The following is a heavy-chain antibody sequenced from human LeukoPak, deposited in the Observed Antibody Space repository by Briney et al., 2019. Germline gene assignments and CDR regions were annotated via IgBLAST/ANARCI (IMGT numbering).Heavy chain of an antibody. J-gene: IGHJ6*04. CDR1: GFTFSSYE. V-gene: IGHV3-48*03. D-gene: IGHD3/OR15-3a*01. CDR2: IGSSGSSI. CDR3: ARWTDV. Sequence: GGSLRLSCAASGFTFSSYEMNWVRQAPGKGPEWVSYIGSSGSSIYYADSVKGRFTISRDNAKNSLYLQMNSLRVEDTAVYYCARWTDVWGKGTTVTVSS.